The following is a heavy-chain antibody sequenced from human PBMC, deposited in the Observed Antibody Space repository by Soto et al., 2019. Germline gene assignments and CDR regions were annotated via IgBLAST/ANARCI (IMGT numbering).Heavy chain of an antibody. D-gene: IGHD3-3*01. CDR1: GGTFSSYA. CDR2: IIPIFGTA. CDR3: ARDNDVTHYDCWSGYYPYYYGMDV. Sequence: ASVKVSCKASGGTFSSYAISWVRQAPGQGLEWMGGIIPIFGTANYAQKFQGRVTITADKSKSTAYMELSSLRSEDTAVYYCARDNDVTHYDCWSGYYPYYYGMDVWGQGTTVTVSS. V-gene: IGHV1-69*06. J-gene: IGHJ6*02.